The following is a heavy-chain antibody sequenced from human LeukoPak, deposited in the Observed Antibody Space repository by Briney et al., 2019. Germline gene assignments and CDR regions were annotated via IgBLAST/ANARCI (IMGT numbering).Heavy chain of an antibody. Sequence: GGSLRLSCAASGITFTNYAMSWVRQAPGKGLEWASSISGSGGSTYYADSVKGRFTISRDNSKNTLYLQMNSLRTEDTAMYYCASRKDTPHLPDYWGQGTLVTVSS. CDR3: ASRKDTPHLPDY. CDR1: GITFTNYA. D-gene: IGHD5-18*01. CDR2: ISGSGGST. V-gene: IGHV3-23*01. J-gene: IGHJ4*02.